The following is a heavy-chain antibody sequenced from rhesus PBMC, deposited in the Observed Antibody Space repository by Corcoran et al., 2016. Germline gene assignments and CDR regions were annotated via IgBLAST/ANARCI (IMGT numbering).Heavy chain of an antibody. CDR2: INSGVGST. D-gene: IGHD2-21*01. V-gene: IGHV3S5*01. Sequence: EVRLVELGGGLVKPGGSLKLPGAAPGFTFINYAMGWVPQAPGRGLEGVSVINSGVGSTYYADSVKCRFSISRDNSKNTLSLQMNSLRAEDTAVYYCATTPWRGFCTGSGCYFYWYFDLWGPGTPITISS. CDR1: GFTFINYA. CDR3: ATTPWRGFCTGSGCYFYWYFDL. J-gene: IGHJ2*01.